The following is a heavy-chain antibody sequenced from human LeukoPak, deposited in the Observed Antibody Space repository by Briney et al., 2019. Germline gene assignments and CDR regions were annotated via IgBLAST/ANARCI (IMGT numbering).Heavy chain of an antibody. D-gene: IGHD3-22*01. J-gene: IGHJ4*02. CDR1: GFTFSSYS. V-gene: IGHV3-21*01. CDR3: AREHYYDSSGYPYYFDY. Sequence: GGSLRLSCAASGFTFSSYSMNWVRQAPGKRLEWVSSITSSSIYIYYADSLKGRFTISRDNAKNSLYLQMNSLRAEDTAVYYCAREHYYDSSGYPYYFDYWGQGTLVTVSS. CDR2: ITSSSIYI.